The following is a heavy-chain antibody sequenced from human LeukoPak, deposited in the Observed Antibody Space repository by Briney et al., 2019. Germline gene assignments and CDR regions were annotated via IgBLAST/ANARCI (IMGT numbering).Heavy chain of an antibody. V-gene: IGHV1-18*01. D-gene: IGHD2-2*02. CDR2: ISAYNGNT. Sequence: ASVKVSCKASGYTFTSYGISWVRQAPGQGLEWMGWISAYNGNTNYAQKLQGRVTMTTDTSTSTAYMELRSLRSDDTAVYYCARRYCSSTSCYTGDNWFDPWGQGTLVTVSS. J-gene: IGHJ5*02. CDR1: GYTFTSYG. CDR3: ARRYCSSTSCYTGDNWFDP.